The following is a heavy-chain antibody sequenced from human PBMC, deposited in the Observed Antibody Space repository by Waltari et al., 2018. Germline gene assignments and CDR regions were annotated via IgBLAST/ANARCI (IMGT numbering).Heavy chain of an antibody. V-gene: IGHV4-59*01. CDR2: IYYSGST. CDR3: ARVDKGGGSYYDFWSGLGQDYYMDV. CDR1: GGSISSYY. J-gene: IGHJ6*03. Sequence: QVQLQESGPGLVKPSETLSLTCTVSGGSISSYYWSWIRQPPGKGLEWIGYIYYSGSTNYNPSLKSRVTISVDTSKNQFSLKLSSVTAADTAVYYCARVDKGGGSYYDFWSGLGQDYYMDVWGKGTTVTISS. D-gene: IGHD3-3*01.